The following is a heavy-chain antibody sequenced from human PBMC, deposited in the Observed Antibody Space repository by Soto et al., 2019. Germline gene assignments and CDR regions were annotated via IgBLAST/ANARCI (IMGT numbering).Heavy chain of an antibody. CDR1: SGIFISYA. CDR2: IIPIFGTA. J-gene: IGHJ5*02. D-gene: IGHD2-2*02. Sequence: SAKVSFKASSGIFISYAISWVRQAPGQGREWMGGIIPIFGTANYAQKFQGRVTITADESTSTAYMELSSLRSEDTAVYYCARTPFYCSSTSCDSNTGYNWFDPWGQGTLVTVSS. V-gene: IGHV1-69*13. CDR3: ARTPFYCSSTSCDSNTGYNWFDP.